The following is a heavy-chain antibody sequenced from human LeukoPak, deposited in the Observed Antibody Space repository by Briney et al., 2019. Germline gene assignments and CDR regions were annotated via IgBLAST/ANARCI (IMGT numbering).Heavy chain of an antibody. CDR2: INHSGST. CDR1: GGSFRGHY. J-gene: IGHJ4*02. V-gene: IGHV4-34*01. Sequence: PSETLSLTCAVYGGSFRGHYWSWIRQPPGKGLEWIGEINHSGSTYYNPSLKSRVTISVDRSKNQFSLKLSSVTAADTAVYYCARLPSIVVVPAADYWGQGTLVTVSS. D-gene: IGHD2-2*01. CDR3: ARLPSIVVVPAADY.